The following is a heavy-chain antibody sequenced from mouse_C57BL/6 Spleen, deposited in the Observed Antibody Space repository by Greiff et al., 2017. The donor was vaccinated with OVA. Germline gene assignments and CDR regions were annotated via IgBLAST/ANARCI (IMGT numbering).Heavy chain of an antibody. V-gene: IGHV1-64*01. CDR2: IHPNSGST. Sequence: QVHVKQSGAELVKPGASVKLSCKASGYTFTSYWMHWVKQWPGQGLEWIGMIHPNSGSTNYNEKLKSKATLTVDKSSSTAYMQLSSLTSEDSAVYYCARWRDYELYYAMDYWGQGTSVTVSS. D-gene: IGHD2-4*01. CDR3: ARWRDYELYYAMDY. CDR1: GYTFTSYW. J-gene: IGHJ4*01.